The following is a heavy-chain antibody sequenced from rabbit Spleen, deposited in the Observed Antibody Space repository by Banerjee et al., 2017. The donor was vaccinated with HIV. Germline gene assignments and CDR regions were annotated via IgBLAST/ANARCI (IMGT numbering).Heavy chain of an antibody. CDR2: IGIHNDDT. D-gene: IGHD2-1*01. V-gene: IGHV1S40*01. Sequence: QSLEESGGDLVKPGASLTLTCTASGFDLSSSYYMCWVRQAPGKGLEWIACIGIHNDDTDYASWAKGRFTISKTSSTTVTLQMTSLTAADTATYFCATYVDYDGDFNLWGQGTLVTVS. CDR1: GFDLSSSYY. J-gene: IGHJ4*01. CDR3: ATYVDYDGDFNL.